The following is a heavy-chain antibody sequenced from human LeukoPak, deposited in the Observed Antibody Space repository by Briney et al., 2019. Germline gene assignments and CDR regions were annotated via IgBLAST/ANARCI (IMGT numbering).Heavy chain of an antibody. Sequence: GGSLRLSCAASGFTFSTYSMNWVRQAPGKGLEWVSYISSFSSTIYYAESVKGRFTISRDNAKNSLYLQMNSLRAEDTAVYFCAREPRDIAVAGTLFDYWGQGTLVTVSS. J-gene: IGHJ4*02. CDR3: AREPRDIAVAGTLFDY. CDR1: GFTFSTYS. D-gene: IGHD6-13*01. V-gene: IGHV3-48*01. CDR2: ISSFSSTI.